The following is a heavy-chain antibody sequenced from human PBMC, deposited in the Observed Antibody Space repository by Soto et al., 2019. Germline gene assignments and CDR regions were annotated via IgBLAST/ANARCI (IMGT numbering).Heavy chain of an antibody. CDR3: ARQHYYDSSGYYTWN. V-gene: IGHV4-39*01. Sequence: SETLSLTCTVSGGSISSSSYYWGWIRQPPGKGLEWIGNIYYSGGTYYNPSLKSRVTISADTSKNQFSLRLNSVTAADTAVYYCARQHYYDSSGYYTWNWGQGTLVTVSS. J-gene: IGHJ4*02. CDR1: GGSISSSSYY. D-gene: IGHD3-22*01. CDR2: IYYSGGT.